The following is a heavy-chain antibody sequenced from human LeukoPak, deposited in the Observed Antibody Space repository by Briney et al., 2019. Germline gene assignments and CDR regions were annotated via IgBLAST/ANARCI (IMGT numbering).Heavy chain of an antibody. J-gene: IGHJ5*02. Sequence: GGSLRLSCAASGFTFSSYAMSWVRQAPGKGLEWVSAISGSGGSTYYADSVKGRFTISRDNSKNTLYLQMNSLRAEDTAVYYCARSPRTYISTIWIDPWGQGTLVTVSS. CDR3: ARSPRTYISTIWIDP. V-gene: IGHV3-23*01. D-gene: IGHD5-24*01. CDR2: ISGSGGST. CDR1: GFTFSSYA.